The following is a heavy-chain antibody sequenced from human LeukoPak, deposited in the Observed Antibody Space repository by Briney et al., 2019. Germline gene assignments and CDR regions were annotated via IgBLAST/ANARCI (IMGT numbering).Heavy chain of an antibody. CDR3: ARRGPNSGSYSHFDL. Sequence: SETLSLTCTVSGGSISNYFWSWIRQPPGRGLEWIGCMSYSGSTNYSPSLKSRVTISIDTSKNQFSLKLNSVTAADTAVYYCARRGPNSGSYSHFDLWGRGTLVTVSS. J-gene: IGHJ2*01. D-gene: IGHD1-26*01. CDR1: GGSISNYF. CDR2: MSYSGST. V-gene: IGHV4-59*01.